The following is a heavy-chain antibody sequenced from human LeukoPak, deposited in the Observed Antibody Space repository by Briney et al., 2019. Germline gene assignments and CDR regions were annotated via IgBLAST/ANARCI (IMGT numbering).Heavy chain of an antibody. CDR1: GYTFTGYY. CDR3: ARGVLVYDFWSGSRPNLDY. Sequence: ASVKVSCKASGYTFTGYYMHWVRQAPGQGLEWMGWINPNSGGTNYAQKFQGRVTMTRDTSISTAYMELSRLRSDDTAVYYCARGVLVYDFWSGSRPNLDYWGQGTLVTVSS. D-gene: IGHD3-3*01. V-gene: IGHV1-2*02. J-gene: IGHJ4*02. CDR2: INPNSGGT.